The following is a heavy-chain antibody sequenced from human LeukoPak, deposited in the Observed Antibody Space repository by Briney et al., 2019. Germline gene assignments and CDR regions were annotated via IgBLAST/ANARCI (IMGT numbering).Heavy chain of an antibody. V-gene: IGHV3-21*01. CDR2: ITSSSSYI. J-gene: IGHJ4*02. Sequence: GGSLRLSCAASGFTFSSYNMNWVRQAPGKGPEWVSSITSSSSYIYYADSVKGRFTISRDNAKNSLYLQMNSLRAEDTAVYYCARDLLTDGIAAAGTIDYWGQGTLVTVSS. CDR3: ARDLLTDGIAAAGTIDY. D-gene: IGHD6-13*01. CDR1: GFTFSSYN.